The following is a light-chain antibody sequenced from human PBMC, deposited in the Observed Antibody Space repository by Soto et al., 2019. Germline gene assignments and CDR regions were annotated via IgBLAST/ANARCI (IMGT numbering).Light chain of an antibody. J-gene: IGKJ1*01. Sequence: DIQMTQSPSTLSASVGDRVTITCRASQSISSWLAWYQQKPGKAPKLLIYKASSLESGVPSRFSGRRSGTEFTITISSLQPDDFAAYYCQQYNSYRRTFGQGTKVEIK. CDR1: QSISSW. CDR2: KAS. CDR3: QQYNSYRRT. V-gene: IGKV1-5*03.